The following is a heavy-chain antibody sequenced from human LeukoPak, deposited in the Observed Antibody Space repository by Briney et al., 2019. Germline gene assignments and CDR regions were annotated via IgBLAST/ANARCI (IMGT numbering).Heavy chain of an antibody. Sequence: PGGSPRLSCAASGFTFNNNDMHWVRQAPGKGLEWVAFIRYDGSNKYYADSVKGRFTSSRDNSKSTLSLQMNSLRAEDTAIYYCAKPHVAGTHTIFDHWGQGTLVTVSS. CDR1: GFTFNNND. D-gene: IGHD6-19*01. CDR2: IRYDGSNK. CDR3: AKPHVAGTHTIFDH. J-gene: IGHJ4*02. V-gene: IGHV3-30*02.